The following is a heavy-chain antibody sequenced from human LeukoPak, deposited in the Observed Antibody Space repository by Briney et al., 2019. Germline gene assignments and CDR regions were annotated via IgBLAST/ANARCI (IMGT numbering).Heavy chain of an antibody. CDR2: IGTGGSIT. V-gene: IGHV3-11*04. CDR3: ARILEGYHYYMDV. Sequence: KPGGSLRLSCAASGVTFSDYYMSRIRQAPGKGLQWVSYIGTGGSITYYADSVKGRFTISRDNAKNSLYLQMNSLRVEDTAVSYCARILEGYHYYMDVWGKGTTVTVSS. J-gene: IGHJ6*03. CDR1: GVTFSDYY.